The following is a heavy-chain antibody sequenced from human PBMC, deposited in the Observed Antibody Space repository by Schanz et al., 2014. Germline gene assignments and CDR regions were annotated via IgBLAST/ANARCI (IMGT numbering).Heavy chain of an antibody. CDR2: ISWNSGNI. Sequence: EVQLVESGGGLVQPGRSRRLSCSASGFSFDDYAMHWVRQTPGKGLEWVSGISWNSGNIAYADSVKGRFTVSRDNSKNTVYLQRNSLRAEDTAVYYCARGTPFLCDYWGQGTLVTVSS. V-gene: IGHV3-9*01. D-gene: IGHD3-16*01. J-gene: IGHJ4*02. CDR3: ARGTPFLCDY. CDR1: GFSFDDYA.